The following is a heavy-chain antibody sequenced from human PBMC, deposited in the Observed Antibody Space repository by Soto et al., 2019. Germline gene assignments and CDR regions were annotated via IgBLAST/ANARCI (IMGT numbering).Heavy chain of an antibody. CDR1: GFTFSTYT. CDR3: ARGRAAATEGVDY. V-gene: IGHV3-21*01. Sequence: EVQLVESGGGLVKPGGSLRLSCAASGFTFSTYTMNWVRQGPGKGLEWVASIVSSSGYIFYADSVKGLCTISRDNAKNSLYLQMNSLRAEDTAVYYGARGRAAATEGVDYWGQGTLVTVST. CDR2: IVSSSGYI. J-gene: IGHJ4*02. D-gene: IGHD2-15*01.